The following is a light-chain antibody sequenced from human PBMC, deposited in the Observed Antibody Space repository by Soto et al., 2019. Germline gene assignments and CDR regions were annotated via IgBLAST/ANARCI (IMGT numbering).Light chain of an antibody. V-gene: IGKV1-5*03. CDR3: QQYNSS. CDR1: QSSSNW. Sequence: DIPMTQSPSTLSASVGDRVTITCRASQSSSNWLAWYQQKPGKAPKLLIYKASNLESGVPSRFSGSGSGTECTLTISSLQPDDFATYYCQQYNSSFGGRTKVEIK. CDR2: KAS. J-gene: IGKJ4*01.